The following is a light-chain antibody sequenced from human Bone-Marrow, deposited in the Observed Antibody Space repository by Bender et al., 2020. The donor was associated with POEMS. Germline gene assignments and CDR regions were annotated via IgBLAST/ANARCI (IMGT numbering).Light chain of an antibody. CDR2: EVT. Sequence: QSALTQPPSASGSPGQSVTISCTGTSIDVGDYNFVSWYQQYPGKAPKLIIYEVTKRPSGVPARFSGSKSGNTASLTISGLQAEDEADYYCSSYTSSSTRVFGGGTKLTVL. J-gene: IGLJ3*02. V-gene: IGLV2-8*01. CDR1: SIDVGDYNF. CDR3: SSYTSSSTRV.